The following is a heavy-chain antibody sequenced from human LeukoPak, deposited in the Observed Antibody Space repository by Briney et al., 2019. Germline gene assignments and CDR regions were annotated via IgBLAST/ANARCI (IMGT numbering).Heavy chain of an antibody. J-gene: IGHJ4*02. V-gene: IGHV4-34*01. Sequence: PSETLSLTCAVYGGSFSGYYWSWIRQPPGKGLEWFGEINHSGTTNYNPSLKSRVTISVDTSKNQFSLKVNSVTAADTGVYYCARVSFYDSSGYFTTIDYWGQGTLVTVSS. CDR1: GGSFSGYY. CDR2: INHSGTT. D-gene: IGHD3-22*01. CDR3: ARVSFYDSSGYFTTIDY.